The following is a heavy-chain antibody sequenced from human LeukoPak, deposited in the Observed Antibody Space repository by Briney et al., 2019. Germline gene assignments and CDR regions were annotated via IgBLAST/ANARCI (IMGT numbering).Heavy chain of an antibody. Sequence: GGSLRLSCVASRFTFSSYAMSWVRQAPGKGLEWVSAISGGGGSTYYADSVKGRFTISRDNSKNTLYLQMNSLRAEDTAVYYCAKAQEGHYYGSGSYYPFDYWGQGTLVTVSS. CDR3: AKAQEGHYYGSGSYYPFDY. V-gene: IGHV3-23*01. CDR2: ISGGGGST. J-gene: IGHJ4*02. D-gene: IGHD3-10*01. CDR1: RFTFSSYA.